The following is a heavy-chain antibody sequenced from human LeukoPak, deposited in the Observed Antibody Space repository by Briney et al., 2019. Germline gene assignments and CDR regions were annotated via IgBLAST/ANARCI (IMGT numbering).Heavy chain of an antibody. D-gene: IGHD6-6*01. V-gene: IGHV1-69*06. CDR3: ASFVYSSSGDEFDY. J-gene: IGHJ4*02. CDR1: GGTFSSYA. Sequence: GASVKVSCKASGGTFSSYAISWARQAPGQGLEWMGGIIPIFGTANYAQKFQGRVTITADKSTSTAYMELSSLRSEDTAVYYCASFVYSSSGDEFDYWGQGTLVTVSS. CDR2: IIPIFGTA.